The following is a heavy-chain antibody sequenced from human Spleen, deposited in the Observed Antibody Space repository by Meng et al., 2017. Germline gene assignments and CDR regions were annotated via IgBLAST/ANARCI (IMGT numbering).Heavy chain of an antibody. D-gene: IGHD4-11*01. Sequence: QLQLQESGPGLVKPSETLSLTCTVSGGSISSSSYYWGWIRHPPGKGLEWIGSIYYSGSTYYNPSLKSRVTISVDTSKNQFSLKLSSVTAADTAVYYCARGPTTMAHDFDYWGQGTLVTVSS. CDR3: ARGPTTMAHDFDY. J-gene: IGHJ4*02. V-gene: IGHV4-39*07. CDR2: IYYSGST. CDR1: GGSISSSSYY.